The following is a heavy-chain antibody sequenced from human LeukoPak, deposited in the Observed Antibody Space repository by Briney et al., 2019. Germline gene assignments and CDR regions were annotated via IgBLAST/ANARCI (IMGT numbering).Heavy chain of an antibody. CDR3: ARGEQLDRPFDY. D-gene: IGHD6-6*01. CDR2: IYPGDSDT. J-gene: IGHJ4*02. CDR1: GYIYTSYW. Sequence: GESLKISCNSSGYIYTSYWIGWVRQMPGKGLEWMGIIYPGDSDTRYSPSFQGQVTISADKSISTAYLQWSSLKASDTAMYYCARGEQLDRPFDYWGQGTLVTVSS. V-gene: IGHV5-51*01.